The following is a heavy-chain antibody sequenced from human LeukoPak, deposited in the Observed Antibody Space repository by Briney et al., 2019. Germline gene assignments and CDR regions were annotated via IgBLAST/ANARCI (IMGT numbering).Heavy chain of an antibody. D-gene: IGHD1-26*01. CDR3: ARGEDVNDAFDI. Sequence: PGGSLRLSCAASGFTFSSYSMNWVRQAPGKGLEWVSSISSSSSYIYYADSVKGRITISRDNAKNSLYLQMNSLRAEDTAVYYCARGEDVNDAFDIWGQGTMVTVSS. CDR2: ISSSSSYI. J-gene: IGHJ3*02. V-gene: IGHV3-21*01. CDR1: GFTFSSYS.